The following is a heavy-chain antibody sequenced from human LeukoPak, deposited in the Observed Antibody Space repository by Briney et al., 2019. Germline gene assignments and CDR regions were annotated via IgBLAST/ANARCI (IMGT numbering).Heavy chain of an antibody. CDR1: GYTFTAYY. CDR2: INPNSGGT. J-gene: IGHJ6*04. Sequence: GASVKVSRKAAGYTFTAYYIHWVRQAPGQGLEWMGWINPNSGGTDYAQNFQGRVALTRDTSITTAYMELSRLRSDDTAVYYCAKARGLYCSSISCYDCDVWGKGTTVIVSS. V-gene: IGHV1-2*02. CDR3: AKARGLYCSSISCYDCDV. D-gene: IGHD2-2*01.